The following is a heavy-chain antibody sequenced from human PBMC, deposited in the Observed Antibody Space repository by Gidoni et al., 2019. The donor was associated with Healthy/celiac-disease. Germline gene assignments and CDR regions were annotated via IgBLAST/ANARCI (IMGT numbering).Heavy chain of an antibody. CDR3: ARGMRVRGYSYGYVYYYYMDV. CDR2: INHSGST. D-gene: IGHD5-18*01. V-gene: IGHV4-34*01. Sequence: QVQLQQWGAGLLKPSETLSLTCAVYGGSFSGYSWSWIRQPPGKGLEWIGEINHSGSTNYNPSLKSRVTISVDTSKNQFSLKLSSVTAADTAVYYCARGMRVRGYSYGYVYYYYMDVWGKGTTVTVSS. J-gene: IGHJ6*03. CDR1: GGSFSGYS.